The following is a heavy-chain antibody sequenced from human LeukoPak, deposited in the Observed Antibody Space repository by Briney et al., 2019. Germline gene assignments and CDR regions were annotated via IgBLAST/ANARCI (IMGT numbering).Heavy chain of an antibody. Sequence: SETLSLTCTVSGGSISTSNYYWGWIRQPPGKGLEWIGNIFYSGSTYYSPSLKSRVTISLDTSRNQFSLKLSSVTAADTAVYYCARHGDWSYSVDYWGQGTLVTVSS. V-gene: IGHV4-39*07. J-gene: IGHJ4*02. CDR1: GGSISTSNYY. CDR2: IFYSGST. CDR3: ARHGDWSYSVDY. D-gene: IGHD2-21*01.